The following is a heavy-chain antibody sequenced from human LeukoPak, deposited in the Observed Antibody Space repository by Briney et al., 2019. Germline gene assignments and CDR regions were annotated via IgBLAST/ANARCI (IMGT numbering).Heavy chain of an antibody. CDR1: GFTVSSNY. V-gene: IGHV3-66*01. J-gene: IGHJ6*02. D-gene: IGHD3-10*01. CDR2: IYSGGST. CDR3: ARDMRDLLSSYGMDV. Sequence: GGSQRLSCAASGFTVSSNYMSWVRQAPGKGLEWVSVIYSGGSTYYADSVKGRFTISRDNSKNTLYLQMNSLRAEDTAVYYCARDMRDLLSSYGMDVWGQGTTVTVSS.